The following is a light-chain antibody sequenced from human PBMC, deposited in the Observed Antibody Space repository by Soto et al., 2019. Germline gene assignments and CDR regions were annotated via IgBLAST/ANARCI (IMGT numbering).Light chain of an antibody. CDR1: SSDVGGYNY. V-gene: IGLV2-11*01. Sequence: QSVLTQPRSVSGSPGQSVTISCTGTSSDVGGYNYVSWYQQYPGKAPKVIIYDVSKRPSGVPDRFSGSKSGNTASLTISGLQAEDEADYYCCSYAGSYTLWVFGGGTMLTVL. CDR2: DVS. CDR3: CSYAGSYTLWV. J-gene: IGLJ3*02.